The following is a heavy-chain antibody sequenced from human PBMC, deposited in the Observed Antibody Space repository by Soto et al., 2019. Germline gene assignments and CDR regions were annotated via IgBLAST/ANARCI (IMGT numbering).Heavy chain of an antibody. CDR1: GFTFSNAW. D-gene: IGHD4-4*01. V-gene: IGHV3-15*01. CDR2: IKSKTDGGTT. J-gene: IGHJ4*02. Sequence: PGGSLRLSCAASGFTFSNAWMSWVRQAPGKGLDWVGLIKSKTDGGTTDYAAPVKGRFIISREDSKNTLYQQMNSLKTEDTAVYXCSTASNEVRCDVDFDYWGQGTLVTVSS. CDR3: STASNEVRCDVDFDY.